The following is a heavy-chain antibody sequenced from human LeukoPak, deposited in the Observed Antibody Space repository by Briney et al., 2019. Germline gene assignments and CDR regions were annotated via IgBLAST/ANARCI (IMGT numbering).Heavy chain of an antibody. CDR2: SYHSGST. CDR3: AILRDGYPYY. D-gene: IGHD5-24*01. Sequence: SETLSLTCTVSGYSISSGYYCGWIRPPPGKGLEWIGISYHSGSTYYHPSLKSRVTISADTSKILFSLKLSSVTAADTAVYYCAILRDGYPYYWGQGTLVTGSS. CDR1: GYSISSGYY. V-gene: IGHV4-38-2*02. J-gene: IGHJ4*02.